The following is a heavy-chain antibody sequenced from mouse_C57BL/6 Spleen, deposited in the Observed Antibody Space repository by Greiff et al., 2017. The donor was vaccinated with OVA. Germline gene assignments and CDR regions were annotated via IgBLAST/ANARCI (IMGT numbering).Heavy chain of an antibody. CDR1: GYTFTDYY. D-gene: IGHD2-3*01. Sequence: EVQLQQSGPELVKPGASVKISCKASGYTFTDYYMNWVKQSHGKSLEWIGDINPNNGGTSYNQKFKGKATLTVDKSSSTAYMELRSLTSEDSAVYYCARYGYYVYFDYWGQGTTLTVSS. J-gene: IGHJ2*01. V-gene: IGHV1-26*01. CDR3: ARYGYYVYFDY. CDR2: INPNNGGT.